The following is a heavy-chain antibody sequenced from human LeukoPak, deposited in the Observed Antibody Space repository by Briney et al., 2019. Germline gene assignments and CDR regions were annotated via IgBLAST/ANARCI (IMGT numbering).Heavy chain of an antibody. Sequence: SGPALVKPTPTLTLTCTFTGFGFSTRGVCVCWIRQPPGKVVEWLARIDWDDDKYYSTSLKTRPIISKDTSKNQDVLTMTNMDAVDTAAYYFARTAITMVLGSTVYWRQGTLVTVSS. CDR3: ARTAITMVLGSTVY. CDR2: IDWDDDK. D-gene: IGHD3-10*01. CDR1: GFGFSTRGVC. V-gene: IGHV2-70*11. J-gene: IGHJ4*02.